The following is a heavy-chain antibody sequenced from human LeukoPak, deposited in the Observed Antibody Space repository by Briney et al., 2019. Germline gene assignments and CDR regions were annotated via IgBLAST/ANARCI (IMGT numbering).Heavy chain of an antibody. D-gene: IGHD2-2*01. CDR2: ISSSSSTI. J-gene: IGHJ3*02. CDR1: GFPFSDYY. CDR3: TRGDGGYCSSTSCYGEAFDI. Sequence: GGSLRLSCAASGFPFSDYYMNWIRQAPGKGLEWVSYISSSSSTIYYADSVKGRFTISRDNAKNSLYLQMNSLRDEDTAVYYCTRGDGGYCSSTSCYGEAFDIWGQGTMVTVSS. V-gene: IGHV3-11*04.